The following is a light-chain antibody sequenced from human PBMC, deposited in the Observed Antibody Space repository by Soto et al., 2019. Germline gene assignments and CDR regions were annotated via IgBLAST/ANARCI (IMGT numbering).Light chain of an antibody. CDR2: DVS. CDR3: SSYTSSYTYV. J-gene: IGLJ1*01. CDR1: NSDVGGYNF. V-gene: IGLV2-14*03. Sequence: QSVLTQPASVSGSPGQSVTISCAGTNSDVGGYNFVSWYQQHPGKAPQLMIYDVSSRPSGVSNRFSGSKSGNTASLTISGLQAEDEADYYCSSYTSSYTYVFGTGTRSPS.